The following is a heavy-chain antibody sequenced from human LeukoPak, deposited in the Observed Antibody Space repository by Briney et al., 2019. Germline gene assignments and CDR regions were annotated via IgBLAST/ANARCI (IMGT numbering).Heavy chain of an antibody. D-gene: IGHD2-21*02. CDR1: GGSISSYY. CDR2: IYTSGST. J-gene: IGHJ2*01. Sequence: SETLSLTCTVSGGSISSYYWSWIRQPAGKGLEWIGRIYTSGSTNYNPSLKCRVTMSVDTSKNQFSLKLSSVTAADTAVYYCARVRIVVVTTTPFDLWGRGTLVTVSS. CDR3: ARVRIVVVTTTPFDL. V-gene: IGHV4-4*07.